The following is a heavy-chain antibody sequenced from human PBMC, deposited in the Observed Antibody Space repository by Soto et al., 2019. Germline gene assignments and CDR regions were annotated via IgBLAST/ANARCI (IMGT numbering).Heavy chain of an antibody. CDR1: GFSVSNNH. V-gene: IGHV3-53*01. CDR2: IYYSGDT. CDR3: ATGVDTAKVGY. J-gene: IGHJ4*02. Sequence: VPLVESGGGLIQPGGSLRLSCAASGFSVSNNHMTWVRQAPGRGPEWVSTIYYSGDTFYAASVKGRFALSRDNSKNILYLQMNSLRADDTAVYYCATGVDTAKVGYWGQGTLVTVSS. D-gene: IGHD5-18*01.